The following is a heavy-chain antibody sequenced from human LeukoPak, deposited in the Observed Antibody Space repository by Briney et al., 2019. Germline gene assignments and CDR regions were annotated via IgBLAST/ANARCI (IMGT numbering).Heavy chain of an antibody. CDR1: GGSISSSSYY. V-gene: IGHV4-39*01. D-gene: IGHD5-18*01. CDR2: IYYSGST. Sequence: PSETLSLTCTVSGGSISSSSYYWGWIRQPPGKGLEWIGSIYYSGSTYYNPSLKSRVTISVDTSKNQFSLKLSSVTAADTAVYYCARHVDTAMVKVGFDYWGQGTLVTVSS. CDR3: ARHVDTAMVKVGFDY. J-gene: IGHJ4*02.